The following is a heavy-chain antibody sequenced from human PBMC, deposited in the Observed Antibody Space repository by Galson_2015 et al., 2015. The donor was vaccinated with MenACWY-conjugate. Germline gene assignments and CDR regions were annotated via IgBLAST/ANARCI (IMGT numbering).Heavy chain of an antibody. D-gene: IGHD4-17*01. J-gene: IGHJ6*02. CDR2: IKQDGSEK. V-gene: IGHV3-7*03. Sequence: SLRLSCAASGFTFSYYWMSWVRQTPGKGLEWVANIKQDGSEKYYVDSVRGRFTISRDNAKNALYLQMNSLRAEDTALYYCARGTVTPSGAKYYGMDVWGQGTTVTVSS. CDR1: GFTFSYYW. CDR3: ARGTVTPSGAKYYGMDV.